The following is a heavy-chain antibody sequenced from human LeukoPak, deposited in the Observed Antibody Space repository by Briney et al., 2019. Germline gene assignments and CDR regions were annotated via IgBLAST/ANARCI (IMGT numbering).Heavy chain of an antibody. CDR1: GFTFSSYS. Sequence: PGGSLRLSCAASGFTFSSYSMNWVRQAPGKGLEWVSSISSSSSYIYYADSVKGRFTISRDNAKNSLYLQMNSLRAEDTAVYYCARYRVNWNDVVAAPFDYWGQGTLVTVSS. J-gene: IGHJ4*02. D-gene: IGHD1-1*01. CDR2: ISSSSSYI. CDR3: ARYRVNWNDVVAAPFDY. V-gene: IGHV3-21*01.